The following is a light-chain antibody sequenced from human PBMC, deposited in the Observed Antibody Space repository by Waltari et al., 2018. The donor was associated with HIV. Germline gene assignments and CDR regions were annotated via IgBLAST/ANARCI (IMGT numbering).Light chain of an antibody. CDR3: MQALQTVS. CDR2: LGS. CDR1: QSLLHSNGYKY. J-gene: IGKJ5*01. V-gene: IGKV2-28*01. Sequence: EIVMTQSPLSLPVAPGEPASISCRSSQSLLHSNGYKYLDWYLQKPGQSPQLLIYLGSNWASGVPDRFSGSGSGTDFTLNISRVEAEDVGVYYCMQALQTVSFGQGTRLEIK.